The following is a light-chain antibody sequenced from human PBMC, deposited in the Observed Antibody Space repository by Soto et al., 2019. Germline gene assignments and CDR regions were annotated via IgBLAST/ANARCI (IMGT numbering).Light chain of an antibody. CDR3: QQYNSPWT. J-gene: IGKJ1*01. Sequence: PGERVTLSCRASQSGSSSYLTWYQQKPGQAPRLLIYGASTRATSIPARFSGSGSGTDFTLTISSLQPDDFATYYCQQYNSPWTFGQGTKVDIK. CDR1: QSGSSSY. CDR2: GAS. V-gene: IGKV3D-7*01.